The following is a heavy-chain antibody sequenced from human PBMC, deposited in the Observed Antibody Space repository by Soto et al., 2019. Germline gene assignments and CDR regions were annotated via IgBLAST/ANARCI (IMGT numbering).Heavy chain of an antibody. J-gene: IGHJ4*02. CDR1: GDSISSGDYY. CDR3: ASSYLY. CDR2: IDPSGST. D-gene: IGHD3-16*02. V-gene: IGHV4-30-4*01. Sequence: SETLSLTCTVSGDSISSGDYYWSWIRQPPGRGLEWIGYIDPSGSTYYNPSLKSRLTMSVDMSKNQFSLRLTSVTAADTAVYYCASSYLYWGQGLLVTVSS.